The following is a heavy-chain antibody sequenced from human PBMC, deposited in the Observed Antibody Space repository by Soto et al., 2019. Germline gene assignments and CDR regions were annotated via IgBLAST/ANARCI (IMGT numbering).Heavy chain of an antibody. J-gene: IGHJ5*02. V-gene: IGHV4-34*01. CDR2: INQSGST. Sequence: SETLSLTCAVYGGSFSGYYWSWIRQPPGKGLEWIGEINQSGSTKYNPSLKSRVTISVDTSKNQFSLKLSSVTAADTAVYYCARVESTVPGAMINWFDPWGQGTLVTVSS. CDR3: ARVESTVPGAMINWFDP. CDR1: GGSFSGYY. D-gene: IGHD2-2*01.